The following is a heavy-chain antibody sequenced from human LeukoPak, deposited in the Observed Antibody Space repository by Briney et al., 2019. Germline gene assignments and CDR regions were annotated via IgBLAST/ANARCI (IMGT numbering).Heavy chain of an antibody. CDR1: GFAFSSYA. CDR2: ISYDGSNK. V-gene: IGHV3-30*04. J-gene: IGHJ4*02. Sequence: GGSLRLSCAASGFAFSSYAMHWVRQAPGKGLEWVAVISYDGSNKYYADSVKGRFTISRDNSKNTLNLQMNSLRAEDTAVYYCARGPGVANFDYWGQGTLVTVSS. CDR3: ARGPGVANFDY. D-gene: IGHD5-12*01.